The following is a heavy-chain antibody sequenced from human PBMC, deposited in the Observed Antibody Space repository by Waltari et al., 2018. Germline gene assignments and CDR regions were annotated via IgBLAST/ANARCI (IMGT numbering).Heavy chain of an antibody. J-gene: IGHJ4*02. V-gene: IGHV4-59*01. CDR2: IYYSGST. CDR3: ARAEGNYDRVVLLDY. CDR1: GGSISSYY. D-gene: IGHD3-22*01. Sequence: QVQLQESGPGLVKPSETLSLTCTVSGGSISSYYWSWIRQPPGKGLEWIGYIYYSGSTNYNPSLKSRVTISVDTSKNQFSLKLSSVTAADTAVYYCARAEGNYDRVVLLDYWGQGTLVTVSS.